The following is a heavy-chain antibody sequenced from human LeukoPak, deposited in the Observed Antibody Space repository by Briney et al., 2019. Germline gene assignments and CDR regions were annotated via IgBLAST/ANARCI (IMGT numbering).Heavy chain of an antibody. J-gene: IGHJ4*02. CDR2: MYTGGST. Sequence: GGSLRLSCAASEFTVSSKYMSWVRQAPGKGLEWVSSMYTGGSTYYADSVKGRFTISRHNSKNTLYLQMNSLRTEDTAVYYCAREADRNGGLDSWGQGTLVTVSS. V-gene: IGHV3-53*04. CDR1: EFTVSSKY. CDR3: AREADRNGGLDS. D-gene: IGHD3-10*01.